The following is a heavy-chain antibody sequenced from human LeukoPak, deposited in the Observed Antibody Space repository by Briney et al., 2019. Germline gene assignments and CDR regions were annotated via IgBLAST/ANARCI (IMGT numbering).Heavy chain of an antibody. CDR1: GFTFSRYA. D-gene: IGHD5-24*01. Sequence: GGSLRLSCAASGFTFSRYAMSWVRQAPGKGLEWVSVIYPTSTTYYADSVKGRFTISRDNSKNTLSLQMNSLRAEDTALYYCARGDGYNFFDCWGQGTLVTVSS. CDR3: ARGDGYNFFDC. J-gene: IGHJ4*02. V-gene: IGHV3-23*05. CDR2: IYPTSTT.